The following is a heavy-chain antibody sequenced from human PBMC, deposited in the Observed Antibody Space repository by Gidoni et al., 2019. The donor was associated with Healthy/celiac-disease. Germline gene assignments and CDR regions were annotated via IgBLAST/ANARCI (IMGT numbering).Heavy chain of an antibody. CDR2: ISGSGGST. Sequence: VQLLDSGGGLVQPGGSLRLSCPASGFTFSSYAMSWVRQVPGKGLEWVSAISGSGGSTYDEASVKGRFTISRDNSKNTLYLQMNSLRAEDTAVYYCATEGARWFGELPYYYYGMDVWGQGTTVTVSS. D-gene: IGHD3-10*01. CDR1: GFTFSSYA. J-gene: IGHJ6*02. CDR3: ATEGARWFGELPYYYYGMDV. V-gene: IGHV3-23*01.